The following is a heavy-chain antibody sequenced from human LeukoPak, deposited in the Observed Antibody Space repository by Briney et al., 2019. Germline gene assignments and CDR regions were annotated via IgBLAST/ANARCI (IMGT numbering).Heavy chain of an antibody. Sequence: SETLSLTCTVSGGSISSSSYYWGWIRQPPGKGLEWIGSIYYSGSTYYNPSLKSRVTISVDTSKNQFSLKLSSVTAADTAVYYCARDNLRGPYYDFWSGYRSNFDYWGQGTLVTVSS. CDR2: IYYSGST. J-gene: IGHJ4*02. CDR1: GGSISSSSYY. CDR3: ARDNLRGPYYDFWSGYRSNFDY. V-gene: IGHV4-39*07. D-gene: IGHD3-3*01.